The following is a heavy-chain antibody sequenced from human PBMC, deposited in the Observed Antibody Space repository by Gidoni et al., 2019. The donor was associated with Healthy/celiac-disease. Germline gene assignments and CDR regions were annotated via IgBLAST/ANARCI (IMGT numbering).Heavy chain of an antibody. Sequence: QLQLQESGPGLVKPSETLSLTCTVSGGSISSSSYYWGWIRQPPGKGLEWIGSIYYSGSTYYNPSLKSRVTISVDTSKNQFSLKLSSVTAADTAVYYCARHEGIAAKAGYYWGQGTLVTVSS. CDR2: IYYSGST. J-gene: IGHJ4*02. V-gene: IGHV4-39*01. CDR1: GGSISSSSYY. CDR3: ARHEGIAAKAGYY. D-gene: IGHD6-13*01.